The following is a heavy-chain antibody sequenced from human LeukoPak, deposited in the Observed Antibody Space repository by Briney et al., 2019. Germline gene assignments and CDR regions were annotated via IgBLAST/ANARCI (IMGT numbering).Heavy chain of an antibody. J-gene: IGHJ4*02. D-gene: IGHD4-17*01. CDR2: ISASGGNT. V-gene: IGHV3-23*01. Sequence: PGGSLTLSCAASGFTFIGYAMTWVRQAPGKGLEWVSAISASGGNTYYTDSVKGRFTISRDNSKDTLYLQMSSLRAEDTAIYYCAKRRATVTTADSWGQGTLVIVSS. CDR1: GFTFIGYA. CDR3: AKRRATVTTADS.